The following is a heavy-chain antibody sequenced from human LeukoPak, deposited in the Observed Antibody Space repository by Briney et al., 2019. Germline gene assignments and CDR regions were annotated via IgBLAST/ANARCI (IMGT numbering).Heavy chain of an antibody. V-gene: IGHV3-30-3*01. CDR1: GFTFSSYA. J-gene: IGHJ4*02. Sequence: GRSLRLSCAASGFTFSSYAMHWVRQAPGKGLEWVAVISYDGSNKYYADSVKGRFTISRDNSKNTLYLQMNSLRAEDMAVYYCAGAYYDSSGRFDYWGQGTLVTVSS. CDR2: ISYDGSNK. CDR3: AGAYYDSSGRFDY. D-gene: IGHD3-22*01.